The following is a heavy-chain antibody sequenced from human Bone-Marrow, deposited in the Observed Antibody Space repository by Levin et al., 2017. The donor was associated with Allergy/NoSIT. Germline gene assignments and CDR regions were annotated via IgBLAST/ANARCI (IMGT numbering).Heavy chain of an antibody. D-gene: IGHD3-10*02. V-gene: IGHV3-30*04. CDR2: ISHDETYK. CDR1: GFFFSDFA. CDR3: ARCYYVGVGRSDC. J-gene: IGHJ4*02. Sequence: GGSLRLSCAASGFFFSDFAMHWVRQAPGKGLEWLSVISHDETYKYYADSVKGRFTISRDNSRNTLFLHLHSLRSEDSGVYFCARCYYVGVGRSDCWGQGTLVTVSS.